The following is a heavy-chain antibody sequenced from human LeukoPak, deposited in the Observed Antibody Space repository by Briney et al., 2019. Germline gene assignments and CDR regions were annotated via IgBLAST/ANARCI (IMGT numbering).Heavy chain of an antibody. J-gene: IGHJ2*01. CDR2: IIPIFGTA. D-gene: IGHD4-23*01. CDR3: ARTPQDYGGNPPDL. V-gene: IGHV1-69*05. CDR1: EGTFSSYA. Sequence: SVKVSCKASEGTFSSYAISWVRQAPGQGLEWMGGIIPIFGTANYAQKFQGRVTITTDESTSTAYTELSSLRSEDTAVYYCARTPQDYGGNPPDLWGRGTLVTVSS.